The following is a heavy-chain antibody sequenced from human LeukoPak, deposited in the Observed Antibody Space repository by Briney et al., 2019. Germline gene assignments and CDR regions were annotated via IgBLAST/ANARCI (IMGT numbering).Heavy chain of an antibody. D-gene: IGHD1-26*01. CDR1: GESFSGYH. V-gene: IGHV4-34*01. CDR2: IDHSETT. CDR3: ARRPRNSGSDDGPPGLDY. J-gene: IGHJ4*02. Sequence: PSETLSLTCAVFGESFSGYHWTWIRQPPDKGLEWIGEIDHSETTNHNPSLQSRVTMSVDSSKNQFFLYVSSVTAADTAVYYCARRPRNSGSDDGPPGLDYWGQGTLVTVSS.